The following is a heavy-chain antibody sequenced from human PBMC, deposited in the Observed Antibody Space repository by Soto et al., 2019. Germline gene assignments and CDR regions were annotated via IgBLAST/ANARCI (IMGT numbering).Heavy chain of an antibody. V-gene: IGHV3-30-3*01. CDR1: GFTFSSYA. Sequence: GGSLRLSCATSGFTFSSYAMHWVRQAPGKGLEWVALISYDESNKYYADSVKGRFSISGDNSNNMLYLQMDSLTTEDSAIYYCARAPPSSWHYDYWGQGTLVTVSS. CDR3: ARAPPSSWHYDY. CDR2: ISYDESNK. D-gene: IGHD6-6*01. J-gene: IGHJ4*02.